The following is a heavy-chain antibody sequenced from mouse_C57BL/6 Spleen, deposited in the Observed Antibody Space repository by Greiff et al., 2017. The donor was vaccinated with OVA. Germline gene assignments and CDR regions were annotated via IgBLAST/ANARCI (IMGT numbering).Heavy chain of an antibody. J-gene: IGHJ3*01. D-gene: IGHD2-4*01. CDR1: GFSLTSYG. CDR3: AKIDYDYDPFAY. V-gene: IGHV2-5*01. CDR2: IWRGGGT. Sequence: VKLMESGPGLVQPSQSLSITCTVSGFSLTSYGVHWVRQSPGKGLEWLGVIWRGGGTAYNAAFMSRLSITKDNSKSQVFFKMNSLQADDTAIYYCAKIDYDYDPFAYWGQGTLVTVSA.